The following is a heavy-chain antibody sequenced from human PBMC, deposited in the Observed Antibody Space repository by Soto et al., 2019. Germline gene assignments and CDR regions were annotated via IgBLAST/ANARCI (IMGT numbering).Heavy chain of an antibody. CDR2: IYHSGSI. V-gene: IGHV4-59*12. CDR1: GGSISSYY. D-gene: IGHD5-12*01. Sequence: SSETLSLTCTVSGGSISSYYWSWIRQPPGRGLEWIGEIYHSGSISYNPSLKSRVTISVDKSKNQFSLRLSSVTTADTAVYYCARRSCYDIYSDYYGMDVWGQGTTVTVSS. J-gene: IGHJ6*02. CDR3: ARRSCYDIYSDYYGMDV.